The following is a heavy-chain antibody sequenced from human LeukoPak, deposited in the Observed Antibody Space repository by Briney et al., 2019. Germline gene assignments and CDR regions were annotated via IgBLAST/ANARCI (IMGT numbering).Heavy chain of an antibody. V-gene: IGHV4-59*11. CDR1: SGSISSHY. Sequence: PSETLSLTCTVSSGSISSHYWSWIRQPPGKGLEWIGYIYYSGSTNYNPSLKSRVTISVDTSKNQFSLKLSSVTAADTAVYYCASSAGTAPTNFDYWGQGTLVTVSS. J-gene: IGHJ4*02. CDR3: ASSAGTAPTNFDY. CDR2: IYYSGST. D-gene: IGHD1-1*01.